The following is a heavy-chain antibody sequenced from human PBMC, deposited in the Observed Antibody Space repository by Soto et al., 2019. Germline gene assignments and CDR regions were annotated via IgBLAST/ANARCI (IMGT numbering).Heavy chain of an antibody. V-gene: IGHV3-48*03. D-gene: IGHD6-13*01. CDR3: ARAPSPGGQQLDAFDI. CDR1: GFTFSSYE. Sequence: EVQLVESGGGLVQPGGSLRLSCAASGFTFSSYEMNWVRQAPGKGLEWVSYISSSGSTIYYADSVEGRFTISRDNAKNSLYLQMNSLRAEDTAVYYCARAPSPGGQQLDAFDIWGQGTMVTVSS. J-gene: IGHJ3*02. CDR2: ISSSGSTI.